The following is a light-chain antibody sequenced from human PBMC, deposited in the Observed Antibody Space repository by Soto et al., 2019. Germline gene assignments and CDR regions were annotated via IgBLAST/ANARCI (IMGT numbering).Light chain of an antibody. CDR1: QSVSNRY. J-gene: IGKJ1*01. V-gene: IGKV3-20*01. Sequence: EIVLTQSPGTLSLSPGERATLSCRASQSVSNRYLAWYQQRTGQAPRPLISGASRRATGVPDRLSGSGSGTDFTLTISRLEPEDFAVYYCQQYGSSPWTFGQGTKVDIK. CDR2: GAS. CDR3: QQYGSSPWT.